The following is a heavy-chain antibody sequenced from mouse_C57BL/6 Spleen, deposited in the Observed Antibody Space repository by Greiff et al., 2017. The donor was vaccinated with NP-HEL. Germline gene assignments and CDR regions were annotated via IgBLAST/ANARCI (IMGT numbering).Heavy chain of an antibody. V-gene: IGHV1-15*01. Sequence: VQLVESGAELVRPGASVTLSCKASGYTFTDYEMHWVKQTPVHGLEWIGAIDPETGGTAYNQKFKGKAILTADKSSSTAYMELRSLTSEDSAVYYCTRHHYGSSWFAYWGQGTLVTVSA. CDR1: GYTFTDYE. CDR3: TRHHYGSSWFAY. J-gene: IGHJ3*01. D-gene: IGHD1-1*01. CDR2: IDPETGGT.